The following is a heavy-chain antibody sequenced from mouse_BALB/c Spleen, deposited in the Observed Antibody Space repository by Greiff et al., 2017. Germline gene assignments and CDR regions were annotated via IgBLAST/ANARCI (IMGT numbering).Heavy chain of an antibody. Sequence: DLVKPGASLKLSCKASGYTFTSYWINWIKQRPGQGLEWIGRIAPGSGSTYYNEMFKGKATLTVDTSASTAYIQLSSLSSEDSAVYFCARDRYDAMDYWGQGTSVTVSS. CDR3: ARDRYDAMDY. CDR2: IAPGSGST. V-gene: IGHV1S41*01. D-gene: IGHD2-14*01. CDR1: GYTFTSYW. J-gene: IGHJ4*01.